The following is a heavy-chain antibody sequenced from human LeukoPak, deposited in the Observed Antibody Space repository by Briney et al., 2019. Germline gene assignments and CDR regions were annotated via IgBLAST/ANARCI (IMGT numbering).Heavy chain of an antibody. J-gene: IGHJ5*02. CDR3: AGAITQYDILSGYNH. D-gene: IGHD3-9*01. CDR2: IYSGGST. Sequence: GGSLRPSCAASGFTVSSNYMSWVRHAPGKGLEWVSVIYSGGSTYYADSVKGRFTISRDNSKNTLDLQMNSLRAEDTAVYYCAGAITQYDILSGYNHWGQGTLVTVSS. CDR1: GFTVSSNY. V-gene: IGHV3-53*01.